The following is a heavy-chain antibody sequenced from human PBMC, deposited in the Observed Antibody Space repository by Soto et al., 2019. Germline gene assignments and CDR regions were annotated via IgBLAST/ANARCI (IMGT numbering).Heavy chain of an antibody. CDR1: GYTFTRYY. Sequence: GASVKVSCQASGYTFTRYYMHWVRQAPGQGLEWMGWINTGNGNTKYSQKFQGRVTITRDTSASTAYMELSSLRSEDTAVYYCARIPFADYYSYMDVWGKGTTVTVSS. D-gene: IGHD2-21*01. CDR2: INTGNGNT. V-gene: IGHV1-3*04. CDR3: ARIPFADYYSYMDV. J-gene: IGHJ6*03.